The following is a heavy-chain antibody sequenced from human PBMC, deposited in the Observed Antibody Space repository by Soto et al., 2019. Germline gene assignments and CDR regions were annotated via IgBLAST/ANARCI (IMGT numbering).Heavy chain of an antibody. J-gene: IGHJ6*02. V-gene: IGHV1-46*01. CDR3: ATAGDIVLVPAAMPKNYYYYVMDV. CDR2: INPSGGST. CDR1: GYTFTSYY. Sequence: ASVKVSCKASGYTFTSYYMHWVRQAPGQGLEWMGIINPSGGSTSYAQKFQGRVTMTRDTSTSTVYMELSSLRSEDTAVYYCATAGDIVLVPAAMPKNYYYYVMDVRGQGTTVTVSS. D-gene: IGHD2-2*01.